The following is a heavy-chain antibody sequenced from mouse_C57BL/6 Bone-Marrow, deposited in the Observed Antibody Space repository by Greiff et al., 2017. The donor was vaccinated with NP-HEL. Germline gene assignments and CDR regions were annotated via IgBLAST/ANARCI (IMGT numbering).Heavy chain of an antibody. V-gene: IGHV5-4*01. D-gene: IGHD1-1*01. CDR1: GFTFSSYA. CDR2: ISDGGSYT. CDR3: ARDQGTTVVASRYFDV. Sequence: DVQLVESGGGLVKPGGSLKLSCAASGFTFSSYAMSWVRQTPEKRLEWVATISDGGSYTYYPDNVKGRFTISRDNAKNNLYLQMSHLKSEDTAMYYCARDQGTTVVASRYFDVWGTGTTVTVSS. J-gene: IGHJ1*03.